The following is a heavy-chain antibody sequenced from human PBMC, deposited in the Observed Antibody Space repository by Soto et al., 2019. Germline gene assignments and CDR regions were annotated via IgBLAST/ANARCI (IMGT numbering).Heavy chain of an antibody. CDR2: MNPNSGNT. V-gene: IGHV1-8*01. CDR1: GYTFTSYD. Sequence: QVQLVQSGAEVKKPGASVKVSCKASGYTFTSYDINWVRQATGQGLEWMGWMNPNSGNTGYAQKFQGRVTMTRNTAISTAYVDLRSLRSEDKAVYYCARGIDYYDSGDDAFEIWGQGTMFTVSS. J-gene: IGHJ3*02. CDR3: ARGIDYYDSGDDAFEI. D-gene: IGHD3-10*01.